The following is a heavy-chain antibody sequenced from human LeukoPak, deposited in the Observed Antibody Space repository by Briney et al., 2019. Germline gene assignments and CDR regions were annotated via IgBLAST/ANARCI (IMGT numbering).Heavy chain of an antibody. CDR1: GFTFSSYA. CDR3: AKSLYISSWYYDY. D-gene: IGHD6-13*01. V-gene: IGHV3-30-3*01. J-gene: IGHJ4*02. Sequence: QPGRSLILSCAASGFTFSSYAMHWVRQAPGKGLEWVAVISYDGSSKKYADSVKGRFTISRDNSKNTLYLQMNSLRAEDTAVYYCAKSLYISSWYYDYWGQGTLVTVSS. CDR2: ISYDGSSK.